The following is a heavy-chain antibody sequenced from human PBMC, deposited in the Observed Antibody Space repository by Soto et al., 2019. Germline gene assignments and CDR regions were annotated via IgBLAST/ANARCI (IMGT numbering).Heavy chain of an antibody. J-gene: IGHJ4*02. CDR2: ISSSGSTI. CDR3: ATQGEGSTVTPVYFDY. CDR1: GFTFSSYE. D-gene: IGHD4-17*01. V-gene: IGHV3-48*03. Sequence: PGGSLRLSCAASGFTFSSYEMNWVRQAPGKGLEWVSYISSSGSTIYYADSVKGRFTISRDNAKNSLYLQMNSLRAEDTAVYYCATQGEGSTVTPVYFDYWGQGTLVTVSS.